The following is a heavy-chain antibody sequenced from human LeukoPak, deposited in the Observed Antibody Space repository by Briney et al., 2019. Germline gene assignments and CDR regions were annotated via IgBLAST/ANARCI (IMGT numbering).Heavy chain of an antibody. Sequence: GGSLRLSCAASGFTFSSYALTWVRQAPGKGLEWVSGISGSGGSTYYADSVKGRFTVSRDNSQNTLYLHMNSLRAEDTAVYYCAKYAVREIFFGDYWGQGTLVAVSS. J-gene: IGHJ4*02. CDR2: ISGSGGST. CDR1: GFTFSSYA. V-gene: IGHV3-23*01. CDR3: AKYAVREIFFGDY. D-gene: IGHD3-3*01.